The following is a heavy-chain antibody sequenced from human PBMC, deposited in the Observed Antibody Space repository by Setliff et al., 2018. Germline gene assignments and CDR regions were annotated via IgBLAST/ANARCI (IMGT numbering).Heavy chain of an antibody. V-gene: IGHV4-39*07. D-gene: IGHD5-12*01. CDR1: GGSISSSSYY. CDR2: IYYSGST. CDR3: ARGRVEMATITPFDY. J-gene: IGHJ4*02. Sequence: SETLSLTCTVSGGSISSSSYYWGWIRQPPGKGLEWIGSIYYSGSTYYNPSLKSRVTISVDMSKNQFSLKLSSVTAADTAVYYCARGRVEMATITPFDYWGQGTLVTVSS.